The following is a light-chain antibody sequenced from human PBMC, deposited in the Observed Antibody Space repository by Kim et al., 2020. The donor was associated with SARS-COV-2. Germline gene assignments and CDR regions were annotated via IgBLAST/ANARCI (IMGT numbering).Light chain of an antibody. CDR3: QQYKTYSRT. V-gene: IGKV1-5*01. CDR2: DAS. CDR1: QSNSSW. J-gene: IGKJ1*01. Sequence: SIGDRFPTTYRASQSNSSWLAWYQPKPGTAPRRLIYDASSLESEVPTRFSGGGSMTEFTLTISSLQPDDFATYYCQQYKTYSRTFGQGTKVDIK.